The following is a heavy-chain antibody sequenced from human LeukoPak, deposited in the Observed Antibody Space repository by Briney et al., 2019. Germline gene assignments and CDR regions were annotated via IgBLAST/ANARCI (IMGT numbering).Heavy chain of an antibody. CDR2: ISSSSSTI. Sequence: PGGSLRLSCAASGFTFSSSSMNWVRQAPGKGLEWVSYISSSSSTIHYADSVKGRFTISRDNSKNTLYLQMNSLRTEDTAVYYCARLHSGYHYGSIDYWGQGTLVIVSS. CDR1: GFTFSSSS. D-gene: IGHD5-18*01. CDR3: ARLHSGYHYGSIDY. J-gene: IGHJ4*02. V-gene: IGHV3-48*01.